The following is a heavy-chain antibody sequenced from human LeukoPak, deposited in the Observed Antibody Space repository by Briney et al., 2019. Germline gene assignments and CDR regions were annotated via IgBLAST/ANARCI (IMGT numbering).Heavy chain of an antibody. CDR2: IYYSGST. D-gene: IGHD6-19*01. V-gene: IGHV4-59*01. CDR3: ARLPSGWYYFDY. Sequence: SETLSLTCTVSGGSISSYYWSWIRQPPGKGLEWIGYIYYSGSTNYNPSLKSRVTISVGTSKNQFSLKLSSVTAADTAVYYCARLPSGWYYFDYWGQGTLVTVSS. J-gene: IGHJ4*02. CDR1: GGSISSYY.